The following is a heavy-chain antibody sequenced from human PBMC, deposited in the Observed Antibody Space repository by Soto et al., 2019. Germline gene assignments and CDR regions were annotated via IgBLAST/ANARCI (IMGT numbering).Heavy chain of an antibody. Sequence: GGSLRLSCAASGFTFSSYGMHWVRQAPGKGLEWVAVISYDGSNKYYADSVKGRFTISRDNSKNTLYLQMNSLRAEDTAVYYCAKDQSRYSSSCPQDYWGQGTLVTVSS. D-gene: IGHD6-13*01. CDR2: ISYDGSNK. CDR1: GFTFSSYG. CDR3: AKDQSRYSSSCPQDY. V-gene: IGHV3-30*18. J-gene: IGHJ4*02.